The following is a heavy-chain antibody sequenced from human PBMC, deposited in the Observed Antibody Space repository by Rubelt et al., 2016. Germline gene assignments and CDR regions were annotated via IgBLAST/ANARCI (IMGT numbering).Heavy chain of an antibody. CDR2: VTHSGDA. D-gene: IGHD1-26*01. J-gene: IGHJ4*02. CDR3: AGGVGFATNPYYRGPFDS. CDR1: TGSFNGYR. Sequence: QAQLQQWGAGLLSPSDTLSLTCAVFTGSFNGYRWSWIRQKSDEGLEWIGEVTHSGDANYNPSLRDRVSISAESSKNQFSLRLTSLTAPDTGLYFCAGGVGFATNPYYRGPFDSWGLGTQVTVSS. V-gene: IGHV4-34*02.